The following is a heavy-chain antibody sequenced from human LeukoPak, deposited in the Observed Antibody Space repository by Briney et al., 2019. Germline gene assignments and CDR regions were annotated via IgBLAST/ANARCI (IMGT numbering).Heavy chain of an antibody. CDR3: ARLELPSIAAAGIDC. CDR1: GYSFTSYW. D-gene: IGHD6-13*01. V-gene: IGHV5-51*01. Sequence: GESLKISCRGSGYSFTSYWIGWVRQMSGKGLEWMGIIYPGDSDTRYSPSFQGQVTISADKSISTAYLQWSSLKASDTAMYYCARLELPSIAAAGIDCWGQGTLVTVSS. J-gene: IGHJ4*02. CDR2: IYPGDSDT.